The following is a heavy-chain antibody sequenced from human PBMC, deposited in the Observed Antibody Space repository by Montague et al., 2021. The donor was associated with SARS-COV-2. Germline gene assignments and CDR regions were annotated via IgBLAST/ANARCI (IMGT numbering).Heavy chain of an antibody. J-gene: IGHJ6*03. D-gene: IGHD3-3*01. CDR3: ARDGSGFWSGFHYYYYMDV. Sequence: SLRLSCAASGFTFSSYAMHWVRQAPGKGLEYVSAISSNGGSTYYANSVKGRFTISRDNSKNMLYLQMGSLRAEDMAVYYCARDGSGFWSGFHYYYYMDVRGKGTTVTVSS. CDR1: GFTFSSYA. CDR2: ISSNGGST. V-gene: IGHV3-64*01.